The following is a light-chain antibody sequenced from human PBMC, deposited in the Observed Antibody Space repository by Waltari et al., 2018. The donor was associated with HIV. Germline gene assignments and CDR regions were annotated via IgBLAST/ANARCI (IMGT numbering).Light chain of an antibody. CDR2: RNN. Sequence: QSILTQSPSASGTPGLRVAISCSGSNSNIGSHYVNWYQQLPGTAPKLPIYRNNQRASGVPERFSASTSCTSASLAISGLRSEDEADYYCAAWDDSLSGRIFGTGTTLNVL. J-gene: IGLJ1*01. CDR1: NSNIGSHY. V-gene: IGLV1-47*01. CDR3: AAWDDSLSGRI.